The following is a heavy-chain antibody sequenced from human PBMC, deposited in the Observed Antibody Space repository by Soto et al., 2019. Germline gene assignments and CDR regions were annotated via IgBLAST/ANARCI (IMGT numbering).Heavy chain of an antibody. V-gene: IGHV1-69*13. D-gene: IGHD6-6*01. CDR2: IIPIFGTA. J-gene: IGHJ6*02. CDR3: ARGESIAARPTPTRPYYGMDV. CDR1: GGTFSSYA. Sequence: EASVKVSCKASGGTFSSYAISWVRQAPGQGLEWMGGIIPIFGTANYAQKFQGRVTITADESTSTAYMELSSLRSEDTAVYYCARGESIAARPTPTRPYYGMDVWGQGTTVTVSS.